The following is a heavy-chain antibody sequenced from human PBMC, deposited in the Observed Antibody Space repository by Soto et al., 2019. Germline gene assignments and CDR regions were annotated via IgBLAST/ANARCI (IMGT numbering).Heavy chain of an antibody. Sequence: GGSLRLSCAASGFTFSDYYMSWIRQAPGKGLEWVSYISSSGSTIYYADSVKGRFTISRDNAKNSLYLQMNSLRAEDTAVYYCARDSALAEPYGMDVWGQGTTVTVSS. J-gene: IGHJ6*02. CDR1: GFTFSDYY. V-gene: IGHV3-11*01. D-gene: IGHD6-13*01. CDR3: ARDSALAEPYGMDV. CDR2: ISSSGSTI.